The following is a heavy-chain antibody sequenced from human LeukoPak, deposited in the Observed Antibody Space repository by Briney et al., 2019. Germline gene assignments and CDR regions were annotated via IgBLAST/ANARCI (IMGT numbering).Heavy chain of an antibody. CDR3: AKDRTLGGFDY. J-gene: IGHJ4*02. CDR2: ISGSGGST. V-gene: IGHV3-23*01. Sequence: GGSPRLSCAASGFTSSSYAMSWVRQAPGKGLEWVSAISGSGGSTYYADSVKGRFTISRDNSKNTLYLQMNSLRAEDTAVYYCAKDRTLGGFDYWGQGTLVTVSS. D-gene: IGHD2-15*01. CDR1: GFTSSSYA.